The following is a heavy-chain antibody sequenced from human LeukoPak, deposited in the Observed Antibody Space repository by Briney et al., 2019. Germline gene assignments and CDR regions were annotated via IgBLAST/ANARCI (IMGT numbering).Heavy chain of an antibody. Sequence: SETLSLTCTVSGGSISSGAYYWSWIRQPPGKGLEWIGSIHYSENTYYTPSLKTRITMSVDTSKNQFSLKLRSVTAADTAVYFCARHAKYKYFAPWGPGDLVSVSS. CDR1: GGSISSGAYY. D-gene: IGHD1-1*01. J-gene: IGHJ5*02. CDR2: IHYSENT. CDR3: ARHAKYKYFAP. V-gene: IGHV4-39*01.